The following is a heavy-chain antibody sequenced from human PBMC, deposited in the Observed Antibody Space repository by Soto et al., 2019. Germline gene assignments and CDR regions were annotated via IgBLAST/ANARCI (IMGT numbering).Heavy chain of an antibody. CDR2: ISFSGAT. V-gene: IGHV4-59*12. CDR3: ARDATFDSGGYYYVSWFDL. CDR1: GVSITSYF. D-gene: IGHD3-22*01. J-gene: IGHJ5*02. Sequence: PSETLSLTCTVSGVSITSYFWSWIRQTPGKGLDWIGSISFSGATYSNPSLMSRVTMSVDKSKNQFSLKLNSVTAADTAVYFCARDATFDSGGYYYVSWFDLWGQGTPVTVSS.